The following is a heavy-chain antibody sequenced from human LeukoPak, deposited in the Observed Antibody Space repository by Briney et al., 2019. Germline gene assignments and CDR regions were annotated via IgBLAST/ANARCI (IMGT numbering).Heavy chain of an antibody. Sequence: PGGSLRLSCAASGFTFSSYAMHWVRQAPGKGLEWVAVISYDGSNKYYADSVKGRFTISRDNSKNTLYLQMNSLRAEDTAVYYCARHEDIAVVPAAVDAFDIWGQGTMVTVSS. CDR2: ISYDGSNK. CDR1: GFTFSSYA. V-gene: IGHV3-30-3*01. J-gene: IGHJ3*02. D-gene: IGHD2-2*01. CDR3: ARHEDIAVVPAAVDAFDI.